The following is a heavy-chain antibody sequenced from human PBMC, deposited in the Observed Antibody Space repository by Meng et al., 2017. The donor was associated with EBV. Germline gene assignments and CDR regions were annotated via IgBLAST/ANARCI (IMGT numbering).Heavy chain of an antibody. Sequence: QGQLVQSGAGVKKPGASVKVSCKASGYPFTSYYLHWVRQAPGQGLEWMGIIIPAGGNTNYAQKFRGRFTMTRDTSTSTVYMDLSILTSEDTAVYYCVRELVGGTFDYWGQGTLVTVSS. V-gene: IGHV1-46*01. J-gene: IGHJ4*02. CDR2: IIPAGGNT. CDR1: GYPFTSYY. D-gene: IGHD1/OR15-1a*01. CDR3: VRELVGGTFDY.